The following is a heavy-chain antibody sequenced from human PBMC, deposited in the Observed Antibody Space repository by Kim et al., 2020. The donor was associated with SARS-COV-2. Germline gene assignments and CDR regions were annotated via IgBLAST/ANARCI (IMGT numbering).Heavy chain of an antibody. CDR2: ISWNSGSI. Sequence: GGSLRLSCAASGFTFDDYAMHWVRQAPGKGLEWVSGISWNSGSIGYADSVKGRFTISRDNAKNSLYLQMNSLRAEDTALYYCAKGYCSSTSCYEAGAFDYWGQGTLVTVSS. CDR1: GFTFDDYA. J-gene: IGHJ4*02. V-gene: IGHV3-9*01. D-gene: IGHD2-2*01. CDR3: AKGYCSSTSCYEAGAFDY.